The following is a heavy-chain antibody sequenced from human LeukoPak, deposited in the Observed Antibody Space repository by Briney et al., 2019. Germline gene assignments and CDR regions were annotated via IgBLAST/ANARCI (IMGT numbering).Heavy chain of an antibody. CDR2: ISGSGGST. CDR1: GFTFSSYA. CDR3: AKEGVCSSTSCYLSATDY. Sequence: GGSLRLSCAASGFTFSSYAMSWVRQAPGKGLEWVSAISGSGGSTYYADSVKGRFTISRDNFKNTLYLQMNSLRAEDTAVYYCAKEGVCSSTSCYLSATDYWGQGTLVTVSS. J-gene: IGHJ4*02. V-gene: IGHV3-23*01. D-gene: IGHD2-2*01.